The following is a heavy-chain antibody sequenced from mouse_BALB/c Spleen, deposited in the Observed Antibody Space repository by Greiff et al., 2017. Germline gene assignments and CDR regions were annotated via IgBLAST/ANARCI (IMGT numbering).Heavy chain of an antibody. D-gene: IGHD2-4*01. Sequence: VQLQESGAELVMPGASVKMSCKASGYTFTDYWMHWVKQRPGQGLEWIGAIDTSDSYTSYNQKFKGKATLTVDESSSTAYMQLSSLTSEDSAVYYCARCDYDGYYFDYWGQGTTLTVSS. V-gene: IGHV1-69*01. CDR1: GYTFTDYW. CDR3: ARCDYDGYYFDY. J-gene: IGHJ2*01. CDR2: IDTSDSYT.